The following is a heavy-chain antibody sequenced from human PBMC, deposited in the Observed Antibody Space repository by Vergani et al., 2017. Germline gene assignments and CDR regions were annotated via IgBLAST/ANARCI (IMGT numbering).Heavy chain of an antibody. CDR2: IRSKAYGGTT. V-gene: IGHV3-49*03. J-gene: IGHJ4*02. D-gene: IGHD5-24*01. CDR3: TRVPGGYNLPPFSGFDY. Sequence: VQLVESGGGLVQPGRSLRLSCTASGFTFGDYAMSWFRQAPGKGLEWVGFIRSKAYGGTTEYAASVKGRFTISRDDSKSIAYLQMNSLKTEDTAVYYCTRVPGGYNLPPFSGFDYWGQGTLVTVSS. CDR1: GFTFGDYA.